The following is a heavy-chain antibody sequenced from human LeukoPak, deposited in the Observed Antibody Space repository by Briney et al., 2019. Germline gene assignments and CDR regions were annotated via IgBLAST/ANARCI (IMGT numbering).Heavy chain of an antibody. V-gene: IGHV3-23*01. D-gene: IGHD2-2*01. CDR1: GFTFSYSA. CDR2: IDGSGDNT. Sequence: PGGSLRLSCAASGFTFSYSAMSWVRQAPGKGLEWVSAIDGSGDNTYYADSVKGRFTISRDNSKNTLYLQMNSLRAEDAARYYCARRPKYQLLGLWYYDMDVWGQGTTVTVSS. CDR3: ARRPKYQLLGLWYYDMDV. J-gene: IGHJ6*02.